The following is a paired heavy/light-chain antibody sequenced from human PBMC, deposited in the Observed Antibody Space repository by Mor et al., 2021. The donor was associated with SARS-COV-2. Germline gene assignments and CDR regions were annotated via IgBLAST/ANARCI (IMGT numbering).Heavy chain of an antibody. J-gene: IGHJ4*02. Sequence: EVHVVESGGGLVQPGGSLRLSCVASGFRLGDYWMNWVRQAPGQGLEWVANINRDGSDKNHVDSVKGRFTVSRDNAKNSFYLQMNSLRAEDTAVYYCARENSGLDYWGQGTRVTVSS. D-gene: IGHD5-12*01. CDR1: GFRLGDYW. CDR2: INRDGSDK. CDR3: ARENSGLDY. V-gene: IGHV3-7*01.
Light chain of an antibody. CDR1: QSVGSSR. Sequence: ENVLTQSPGTLSLSPGERATLSCRASQSVGSSRLAWYQQKPGQAPRLLIYDASSRATDIPDRFSGSGSGTDFTLTISRLEPEDFAMYYCQQYHRAPDAFGQGTKLEIK. V-gene: IGKV3-20*01. J-gene: IGKJ2*01. CDR3: QQYHRAPDA. CDR2: DAS.